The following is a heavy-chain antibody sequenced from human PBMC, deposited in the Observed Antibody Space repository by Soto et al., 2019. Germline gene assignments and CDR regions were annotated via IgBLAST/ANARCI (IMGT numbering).Heavy chain of an antibody. CDR3: ARHKGYCSSTSCYGMDV. CDR1: GYTFTTYW. V-gene: IGHV5-51*01. D-gene: IGHD2-15*01. Sequence: GESLKISCEGSGYTFTTYWVAWVRQMPGKGLEWVGSIYPGDSDSRYNPSVQGQDTISADRSISTAYLQWNSLKASDTAMYFCARHKGYCSSTSCYGMDVWGQGTTVTVSS. J-gene: IGHJ6*02. CDR2: IYPGDSDS.